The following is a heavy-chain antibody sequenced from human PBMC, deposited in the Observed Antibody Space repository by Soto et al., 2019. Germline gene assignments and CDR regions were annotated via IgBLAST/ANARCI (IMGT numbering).Heavy chain of an antibody. J-gene: IGHJ5*02. Sequence: VKVSCKASGYTFTSYDINWVRQATGQGLEWMGWMNPNSGNTGYAQKFQGRVTMTRNTSISTAYMELSSLRSEDTAVYYCAREQNDILTGYRNWFDPWGQGTLVTVSS. V-gene: IGHV1-8*01. CDR3: AREQNDILTGYRNWFDP. CDR1: GYTFTSYD. CDR2: MNPNSGNT. D-gene: IGHD3-9*01.